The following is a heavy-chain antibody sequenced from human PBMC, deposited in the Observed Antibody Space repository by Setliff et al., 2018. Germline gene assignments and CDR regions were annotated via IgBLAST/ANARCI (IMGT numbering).Heavy chain of an antibody. V-gene: IGHV4-34*12. D-gene: IGHD6-19*01. Sequence: SETLSLTCAVYGGSFSGYYWSWIRQPPGKRLERIGEIIHSGSTNYNPSLKSRVTISMDTSKNQFSLKVSSVTAADMAVYYCAREQWLDPPGYYYMDVWAKGTTVTVSS. CDR3: AREQWLDPPGYYYMDV. CDR1: GGSFSGYY. CDR2: IIHSGST. J-gene: IGHJ6*03.